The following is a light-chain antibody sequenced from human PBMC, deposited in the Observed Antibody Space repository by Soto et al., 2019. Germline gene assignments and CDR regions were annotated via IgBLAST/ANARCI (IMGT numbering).Light chain of an antibody. CDR1: SSNIGAGYD. J-gene: IGLJ1*01. CDR3: QSYDSSLTGYV. Sequence: QSVLPHPPSVSGAPGQRVTISCTGSSSNIGAGYDVHWYQQLPGTAPKLLIYGNSNRPSGVPDRFSGSKSGTSASLAITGLQAEDEADYHCQSYDSSLTGYVFGTGTKVTVL. CDR2: GNS. V-gene: IGLV1-40*01.